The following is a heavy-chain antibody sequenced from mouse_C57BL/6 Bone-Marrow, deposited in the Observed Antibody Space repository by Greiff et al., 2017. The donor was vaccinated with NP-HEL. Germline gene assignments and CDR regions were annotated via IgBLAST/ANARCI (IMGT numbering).Heavy chain of an antibody. D-gene: IGHD1-1*01. CDR3: ARTTTVVADAMDY. CDR1: GFSLTSYG. CDR2: IWSGGST. Sequence: VMLVESGPGLVQPSQSLSITCTVSGFSLTSYGVHWVRQSPGKGLEWLGVIWSGGSTDYNAAFISRLSISKDNSKSQVFFKMNSLQADDTAIYYCARTTTVVADAMDYWGQGTSVTVSS. V-gene: IGHV2-2*01. J-gene: IGHJ4*01.